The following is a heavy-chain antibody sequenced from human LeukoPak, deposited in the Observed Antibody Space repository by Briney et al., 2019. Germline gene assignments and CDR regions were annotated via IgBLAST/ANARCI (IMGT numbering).Heavy chain of an antibody. CDR1: GFSFSSYE. CDR3: AKAGYSNSWPLDY. D-gene: IGHD6-13*01. Sequence: GGSLRLSCAASGFSFSSYEMNWVRQPPAKGLEWVSSISSSSSYIYYADSVKGRFTISRDNAKNSLHLQMNSLRAEDTAVYYCAKAGYSNSWPLDYWGQGTLVSVSS. CDR2: ISSSSSYI. V-gene: IGHV3-21*04. J-gene: IGHJ4*02.